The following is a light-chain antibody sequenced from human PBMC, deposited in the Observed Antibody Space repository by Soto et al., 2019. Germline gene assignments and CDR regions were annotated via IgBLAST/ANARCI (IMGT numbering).Light chain of an antibody. CDR2: DAS. CDR3: QRHNTSPIT. V-gene: IGKV1-5*01. Sequence: DIQMTQSPSTLSASVGDRVTITCRASQSISSWLAWYQQKPGKAPKLLIYDASSLESGVPSRFSGSGSGTEFTLTISSLQPDDFATYYCQRHNTSPITFGQGTRLEIK. CDR1: QSISSW. J-gene: IGKJ5*01.